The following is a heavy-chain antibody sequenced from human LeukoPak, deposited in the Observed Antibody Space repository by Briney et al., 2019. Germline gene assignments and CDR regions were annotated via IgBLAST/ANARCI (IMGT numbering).Heavy chain of an antibody. Sequence: GASVKVSCEASGDTFSSYAISWVRQAPGQGLEWMGRIIPILGIANYAQKFQGRVTITADKSTSTAYMELSSLRSEDTAVYYCATAEWRDRYCSGGSCYPYGMDVWGQGTTVTVSS. CDR1: GDTFSSYA. CDR3: ATAEWRDRYCSGGSCYPYGMDV. V-gene: IGHV1-69*04. J-gene: IGHJ6*02. D-gene: IGHD2-15*01. CDR2: IIPILGIA.